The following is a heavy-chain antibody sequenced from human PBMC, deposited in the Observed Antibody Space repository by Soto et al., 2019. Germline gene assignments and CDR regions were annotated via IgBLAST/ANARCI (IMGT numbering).Heavy chain of an antibody. CDR3: ARGSLLRWYYDFWSGYQTNWFDP. J-gene: IGHJ5*02. D-gene: IGHD3-3*01. CDR2: INHSGST. Sequence: KSSETLSLTCAVYGGSFSGYYWSWIRQPPGKGLEWIGEINHSGSTNYNPSLKSRVTISVDTSKNQFSLKLSSVTAADTAVYYCARGSLLRWYYDFWSGYQTNWFDPWGQGTLVTVSS. CDR1: GGSFSGYY. V-gene: IGHV4-34*01.